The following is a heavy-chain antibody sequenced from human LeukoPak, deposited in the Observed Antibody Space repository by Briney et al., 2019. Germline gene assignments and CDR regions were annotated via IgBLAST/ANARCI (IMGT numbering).Heavy chain of an antibody. D-gene: IGHD6-13*01. V-gene: IGHV3-48*03. Sequence: PGGSLRLSCAASGFTFSSYEMNWVRQAPGKGLEWVSYISSSGSTIYYADSVKGRFTISRDNAKNSLYLQMNSLRAEDTAVYYCAREGGSWSPTPPFDCWGQGTLVTVSS. J-gene: IGHJ4*02. CDR3: AREGGSWSPTPPFDC. CDR2: ISSSGSTI. CDR1: GFTFSSYE.